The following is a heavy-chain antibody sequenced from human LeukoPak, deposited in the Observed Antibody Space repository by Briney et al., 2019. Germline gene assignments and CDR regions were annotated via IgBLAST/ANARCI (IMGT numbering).Heavy chain of an antibody. J-gene: IGHJ4*02. Sequence: GGSLRLSCAASGFTFSSYSMNWVRQAPGKGLEWVSSISSSSSYIYYADSVKGRFTIFRDNAKNSLYLQMNSLRSEDTAVYYCASQLLLYKFDYWGQGTLVTVSS. D-gene: IGHD2-2*02. V-gene: IGHV3-21*01. CDR2: ISSSSSYI. CDR1: GFTFSSYS. CDR3: ASQLLLYKFDY.